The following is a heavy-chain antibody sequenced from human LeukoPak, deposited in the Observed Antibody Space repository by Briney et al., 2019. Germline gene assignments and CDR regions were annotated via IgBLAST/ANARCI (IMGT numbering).Heavy chain of an antibody. D-gene: IGHD1-26*01. Sequence: SETLSLTCNVSGGSISSSSYYWGWIRQPPGKGLEWIGSFYYSGSIYYNPSLKSRVTMSVDTSKNQFSLKLSSVTAVDTAVYYCARTGRGSYFDAFDIWGQGTMVTVSS. CDR1: GGSISSSSYY. CDR3: ARTGRGSYFDAFDI. J-gene: IGHJ3*02. V-gene: IGHV4-39*07. CDR2: FYYSGSI.